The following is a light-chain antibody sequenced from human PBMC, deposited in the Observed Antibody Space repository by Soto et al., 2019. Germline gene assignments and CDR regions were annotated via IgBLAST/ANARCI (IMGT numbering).Light chain of an antibody. J-gene: IGKJ1*01. Sequence: EIVMTQSPVILSVSQAERATLSCKARKSVGNNLAWCQQKPGQAPRLLISGAATRAPGIPARFSGSGSGTDFTLTVSSLQPEDFAVYYCQQYDTWPRTFGQGTKVDIK. CDR3: QQYDTWPRT. CDR2: GAA. CDR1: KSVGNN. V-gene: IGKV3-15*01.